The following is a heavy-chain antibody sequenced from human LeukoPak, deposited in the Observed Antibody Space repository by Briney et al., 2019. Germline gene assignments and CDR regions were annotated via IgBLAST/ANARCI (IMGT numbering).Heavy chain of an antibody. CDR2: VHPSEGT. CDR3: APYTQLRKQRRGFDP. Sequence: SETLSLTCAVSGGSVSHSNWWTWVRQSPGKGLEWIGEVHPSEGTNYNPSLKSRVTISVDTSKNQFSLKLSSVTAADTAVYYCAPYTQLRKQRRGFDPWGQGTLVTVSS. J-gene: IGHJ5*02. CDR1: GGSVSHSNW. V-gene: IGHV4-4*02. D-gene: IGHD3-16*01.